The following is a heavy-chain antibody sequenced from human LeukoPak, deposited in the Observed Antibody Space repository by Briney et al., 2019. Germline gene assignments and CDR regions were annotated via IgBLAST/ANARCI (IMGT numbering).Heavy chain of an antibody. CDR1: GFTFSDHH. CDR3: ARVGVVAVAVDY. Sequence: GGSLRLSCAASGFTFSDHHMDWVRQAPGEGLEWVARIRNKANRYTTEYAASVKGRFTISRDDSENSLYLQMDSLKTEDTAVYYCARVGVVAVAVDYWGQGTLVTVSS. J-gene: IGHJ4*02. V-gene: IGHV3-72*01. D-gene: IGHD6-19*01. CDR2: IRNKANRYTT.